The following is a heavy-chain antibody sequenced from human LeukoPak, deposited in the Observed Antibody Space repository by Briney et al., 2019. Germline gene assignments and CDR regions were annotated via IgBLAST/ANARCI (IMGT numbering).Heavy chain of an antibody. CDR1: GFTFSSYA. Sequence: PGGSLRLSCSASGFTFSSYAMHWVRQAPGKGLESVSAISSNGGSTYYADSVKGRFTISRDNSKNTLYLQMSSLRAEDTAVYYCVKEDSSGYSQYFDYWGQGTLVTVSS. CDR2: ISSNGGST. V-gene: IGHV3-64D*06. J-gene: IGHJ4*02. D-gene: IGHD3-22*01. CDR3: VKEDSSGYSQYFDY.